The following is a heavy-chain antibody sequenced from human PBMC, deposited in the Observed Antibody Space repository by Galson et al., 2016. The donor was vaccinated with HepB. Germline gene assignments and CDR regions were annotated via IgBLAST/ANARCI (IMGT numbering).Heavy chain of an antibody. CDR3: AKSLLGVTLVSYYYGMDA. V-gene: IGHV3-23*01. D-gene: IGHD2-21*02. Sequence: SLRLSCAASGFTFSNYDMNWVRQAPGKGLEWISAISHSGTNTYYADSVKGRFTISRDNSKNTLYLQMNSRSAEDTAVYYCAKSLLGVTLVSYYYGMDAWGQGTTVTVSS. J-gene: IGHJ6*02. CDR2: ISHSGTNT. CDR1: GFTFSNYD.